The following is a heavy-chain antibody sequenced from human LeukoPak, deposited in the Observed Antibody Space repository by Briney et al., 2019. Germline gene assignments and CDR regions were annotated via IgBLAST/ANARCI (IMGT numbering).Heavy chain of an antibody. D-gene: IGHD3-10*01. CDR2: IKSKTDGGTT. CDR3: TTMVRGVMWRGEYFDY. J-gene: IGHJ4*02. Sequence: GGSLRLSCAASGFTFSNAWMSWVRQAPGKGLEWVGRIKSKTDGGTTDYAAPVKGRFTISRDDSKNTLYLQMNSLKTEDTAVCYCTTMVRGVMWRGEYFDYWGQGTLVSVSS. CDR1: GFTFSNAW. V-gene: IGHV3-15*01.